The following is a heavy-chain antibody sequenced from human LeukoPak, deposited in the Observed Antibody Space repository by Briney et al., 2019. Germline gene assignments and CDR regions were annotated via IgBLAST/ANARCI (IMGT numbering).Heavy chain of an antibody. J-gene: IGHJ3*02. CDR2: VYPGDSDT. V-gene: IGHV5-51*01. CDR3: ARQLLTGATRSCAFDI. CDR1: GYSFTTYW. D-gene: IGHD1-7*01. Sequence: GESLKISCKASGYSFTTYWIGWVRQMPGKGLEWMGIVYPGDSDTRYSPSFQGQVTISADKSISTAYLQRSSLKASDTAIYYCARQLLTGATRSCAFDIWGQGTVVAVSS.